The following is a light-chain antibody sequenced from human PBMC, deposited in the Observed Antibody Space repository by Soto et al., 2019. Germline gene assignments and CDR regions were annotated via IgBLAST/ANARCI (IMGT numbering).Light chain of an antibody. J-gene: IGKJ4*01. CDR2: DAS. V-gene: IGKV3-11*01. CDR3: QQRKT. Sequence: EVALTQSPGTLSLSRGARATLSCRASQNIANDYLTWYQQKPGQAPRVLIYDASTRATGIPARFSGSGSGTDFTLTISSLEPEDFAVYYCQQRKTFGGGTKVDIK. CDR1: QNIANDY.